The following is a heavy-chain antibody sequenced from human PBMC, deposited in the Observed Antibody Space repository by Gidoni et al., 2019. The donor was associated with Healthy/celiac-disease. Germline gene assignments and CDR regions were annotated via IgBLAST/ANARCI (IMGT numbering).Heavy chain of an antibody. CDR1: GFTFSSDA. D-gene: IGHD6-19*01. CDR3: AKFVVAGPAGFDY. Sequence: EVQLLESGGGLVQPGGSLRLSCAASGFTFSSDAMSWVRQAPGKGLEWVSAISGSVGSTYYADSVKGRFTISRDNSKNTLYLQMNSLRAEDTAVYYCAKFVVAGPAGFDYWGQGTLVTVSS. CDR2: ISGSVGST. J-gene: IGHJ4*02. V-gene: IGHV3-23*01.